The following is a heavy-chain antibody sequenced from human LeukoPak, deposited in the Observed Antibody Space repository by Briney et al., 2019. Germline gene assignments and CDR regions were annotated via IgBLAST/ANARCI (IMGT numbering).Heavy chain of an antibody. D-gene: IGHD2-2*01. Sequence: PGGSLRLSCTASGITLDTFGMHWVRQAPGKGLEWVALMSYDGSKIYYADSVEGRFTISRDNAKNTLYLQMSSLRVEDTAVYYCVRGVPVTPGIDYWGQGTLVTVSS. V-gene: IGHV3-30*03. J-gene: IGHJ4*02. CDR2: MSYDGSKI. CDR1: GITLDTFG. CDR3: VRGVPVTPGIDY.